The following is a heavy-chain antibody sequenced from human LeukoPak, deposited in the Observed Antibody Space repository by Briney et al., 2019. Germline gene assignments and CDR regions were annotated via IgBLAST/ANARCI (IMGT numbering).Heavy chain of an antibody. CDR3: AKGYYYDSSGYYDY. Sequence: RPGGSLRLSCAASGFIFDDYDMNWVRQAPGKGLEWVSHINWNGNTIGYGDSVKGRFTISRDNAKNSLCLQMNSLRAEDTALYYCAKGYYYDSSGYYDYWGQGTLVTVSS. CDR2: INWNGNTI. V-gene: IGHV3-20*04. D-gene: IGHD3-22*01. CDR1: GFIFDDYD. J-gene: IGHJ4*02.